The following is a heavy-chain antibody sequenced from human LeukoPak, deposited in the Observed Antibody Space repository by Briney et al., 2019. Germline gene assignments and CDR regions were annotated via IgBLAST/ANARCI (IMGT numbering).Heavy chain of an antibody. CDR3: ARGGVVGATVLDY. J-gene: IGHJ4*02. Sequence: SETLSLTCTVSGGSISDYYWSWIRQPPGKGLEWIGYIYYSGRTNYNPSLKSRVTISIDTSKNQFSLKLSSVTAADTAVYYCARGGVVGATVLDYWGQGTPVTVSS. CDR1: GGSISDYY. CDR2: IYYSGRT. V-gene: IGHV4-59*01. D-gene: IGHD1-26*01.